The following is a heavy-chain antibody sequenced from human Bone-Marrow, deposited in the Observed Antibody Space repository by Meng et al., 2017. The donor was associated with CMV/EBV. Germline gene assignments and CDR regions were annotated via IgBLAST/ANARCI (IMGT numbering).Heavy chain of an antibody. D-gene: IGHD6-13*01. V-gene: IGHV1-18*01. Sequence: ASVKVSCKASGYTFTSYGISWVRQAPGQGLEWMGWISAYNGNTNYAQKFQGRVTITADKSTSTAYMELSSLRSEDTAVYYCARGHRGIAAAEGSYWGQGTLVTVSS. CDR1: GYTFTSYG. CDR3: ARGHRGIAAAEGSY. CDR2: ISAYNGNT. J-gene: IGHJ4*02.